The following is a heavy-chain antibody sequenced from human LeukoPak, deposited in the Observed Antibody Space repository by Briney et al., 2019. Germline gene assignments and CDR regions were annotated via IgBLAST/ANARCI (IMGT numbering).Heavy chain of an antibody. CDR3: ASCYGDYAYYYYGMDV. D-gene: IGHD4-17*01. CDR1: GFTFSSYA. V-gene: IGHV3-30-3*01. J-gene: IGHJ6*02. Sequence: PGRSLRLSCAASGFTFSSYAMHWVRQAPGKGLEWVAVISYDGSNKYYADSVKGRFTISRDNSKNTLYLQMNSLRAEDTAVYYCASCYGDYAYYYYGMDVWGQGTTVTVSS. CDR2: ISYDGSNK.